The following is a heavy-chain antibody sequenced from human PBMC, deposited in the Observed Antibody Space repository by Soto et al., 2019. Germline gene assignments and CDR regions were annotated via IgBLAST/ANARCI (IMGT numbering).Heavy chain of an antibody. CDR1: GFSLSNARMG. V-gene: IGHV2-26*01. Sequence: QVTLKESGPVLVKPTETLTLTCTVSGFSLSNARMGVSWIRQPPGKALEWLAHIFSNDEKSYSTSLKSRLTISKDTSKSQVVLTMTNVDPVDTATYYCARGTVAGALFFDYWGQGTLVTVSS. CDR2: IFSNDEK. D-gene: IGHD6-19*01. J-gene: IGHJ4*02. CDR3: ARGTVAGALFFDY.